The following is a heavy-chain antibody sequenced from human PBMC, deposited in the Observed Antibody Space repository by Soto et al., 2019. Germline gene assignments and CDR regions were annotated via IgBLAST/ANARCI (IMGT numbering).Heavy chain of an antibody. J-gene: IGHJ5*01. CDR3: GRHMAIILAHNCLDS. CDR2: ISSSGRTI. V-gene: IGHV3-48*04. CDR1: GFTFSTYT. Sequence: GVSLRLSCEAFGFTFSTYTMNWVRQSPGKGLEWVSYISSSGRTISYADPVKGRFSISRDNAKNSLYLQMNSLRGEDTAVYYCGRHMAIILAHNCLDS.